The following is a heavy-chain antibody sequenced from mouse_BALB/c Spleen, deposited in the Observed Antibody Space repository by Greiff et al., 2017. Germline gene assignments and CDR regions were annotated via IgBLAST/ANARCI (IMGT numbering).Heavy chain of an antibody. D-gene: IGHD2-4*01. Sequence: VQLQQSGPGLVQPSQSLSITCTASGFSLTSYGVHWVRQSPGKGLERLGVIWSGGSTDYNAAFISRLSISKDNSKSQVFFKMNSLQANETAIYYGARKGGYDYDEVAFDYWGQGTTLTVSS. CDR3: ARKGGYDYDEVAFDY. J-gene: IGHJ2*01. CDR2: IWSGGST. CDR1: GFSLTSYG. V-gene: IGHV2-2*02.